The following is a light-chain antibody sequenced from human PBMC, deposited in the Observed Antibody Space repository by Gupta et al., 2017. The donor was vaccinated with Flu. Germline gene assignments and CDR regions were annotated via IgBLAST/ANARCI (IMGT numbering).Light chain of an antibody. CDR2: DVS. J-gene: IGLJ2*01. CDR1: RSDVGDYTG. V-gene: IGLV2-14*01. Sequence: QSAPTQSASVSGSPGPSITISCTGTRSDVGDYTGVSWYQQHPGKALKLMIYDVSTRPSGVSSCFSGSKSGNTASLTISGHQAEDEADYYCSSYTSISNVVFGGGTKLTVL. CDR3: SSYTSISNVV.